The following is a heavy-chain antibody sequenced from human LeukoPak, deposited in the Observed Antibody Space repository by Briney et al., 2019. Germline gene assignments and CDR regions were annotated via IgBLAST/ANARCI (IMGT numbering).Heavy chain of an antibody. J-gene: IGHJ4*02. V-gene: IGHV3-30*04. Sequence: GGSLRLSCAASGFTFSSYAMHWVRQAPGKGLEWVAVISYDGSNKYYADSVKGRFTISRDNSKNTLYLQMNSLRAEDTAVYYCARGPVVLWFGEFDYWGQGTLVTVSS. CDR1: GFTFSSYA. CDR3: ARGPVVLWFGEFDY. CDR2: ISYDGSNK. D-gene: IGHD3-10*01.